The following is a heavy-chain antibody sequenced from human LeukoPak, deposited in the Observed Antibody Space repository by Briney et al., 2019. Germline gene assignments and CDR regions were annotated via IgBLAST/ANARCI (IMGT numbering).Heavy chain of an antibody. CDR1: GGSFSGYY. V-gene: IGHV4-34*01. CDR2: INHGGST. Sequence: SETLSLTCAVYGGSFSGYYWSWIRQPPRKGLEWIGEINHGGSTNYNPSLKSRVTISVDTSKNQFSLKLSSVTAADTAVYYCARRRYYYDSSGYFDYWGQGTLVTVSS. J-gene: IGHJ4*02. D-gene: IGHD3-22*01. CDR3: ARRRYYYDSSGYFDY.